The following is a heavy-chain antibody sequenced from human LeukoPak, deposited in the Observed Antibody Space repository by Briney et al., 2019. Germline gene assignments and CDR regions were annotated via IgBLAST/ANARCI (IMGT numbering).Heavy chain of an antibody. CDR1: GFTFSSFE. CDR2: ISSGAVSI. CDR3: ARVGVFSSSWLLY. Sequence: GGPLRLSSAASGFTFSSFEMNWVCQAPGKGLEWVSSISSGAVSIYYADSVKGRFTISRDNAKNSLYLQMNSLRAEDTAVYYCARVGVFSSSWLLYWGQGTLVTVSS. D-gene: IGHD6-13*01. V-gene: IGHV3-48*03. J-gene: IGHJ4*02.